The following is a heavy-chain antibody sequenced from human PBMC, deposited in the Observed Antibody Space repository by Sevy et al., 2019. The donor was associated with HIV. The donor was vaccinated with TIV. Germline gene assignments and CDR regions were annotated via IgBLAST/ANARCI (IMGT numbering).Heavy chain of an antibody. CDR3: ARESYDFWTGPVDYDYGMDV. J-gene: IGHJ6*02. Sequence: ASVKVSCKASGYSFSDSGYYVHWVRQAPGQGLEWMGWINPKSGATKYAQKFQGRVTMTRDTSVSTANMELTRLTSHDTAVYYCARESYDFWTGPVDYDYGMDVWGQGTTVSVSS. CDR2: INPKSGAT. D-gene: IGHD3-3*01. CDR1: GYSFSDSGYY. V-gene: IGHV1-2*02.